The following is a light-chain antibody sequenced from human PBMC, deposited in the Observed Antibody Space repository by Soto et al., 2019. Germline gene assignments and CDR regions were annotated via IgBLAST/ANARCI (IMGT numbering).Light chain of an antibody. CDR3: SSYTPSSTPFV. Sequence: QSALTQPASVSGSPGQSITISCTGTSSDVGGYNFVSWYQHHPGKAPKLIIYDVSNRPSGVSNCFSGSKSGNTASLTISGLQAEDEADYYCSSYTPSSTPFVFGTGTKLTVL. V-gene: IGLV2-14*03. J-gene: IGLJ1*01. CDR2: DVS. CDR1: SSDVGGYNF.